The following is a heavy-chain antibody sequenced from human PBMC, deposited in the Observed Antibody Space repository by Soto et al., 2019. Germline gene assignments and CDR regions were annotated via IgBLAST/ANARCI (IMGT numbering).Heavy chain of an antibody. CDR3: TTRLTSNWNYFDY. V-gene: IGHV3-15*07. D-gene: IGHD1-20*01. J-gene: IGHJ4*02. CDR2: IKSTTAGGTA. Sequence: GGSLRLSCAVSGATLSTIWMNWVRQAPGKGPEWVGRIKSTTAGGTADYAAPVKGRFTISRDDSKNTLYLQMNSLKTEDTAVYYCTTRLTSNWNYFDYWGQGTLVTVSS. CDR1: GATLSTIW.